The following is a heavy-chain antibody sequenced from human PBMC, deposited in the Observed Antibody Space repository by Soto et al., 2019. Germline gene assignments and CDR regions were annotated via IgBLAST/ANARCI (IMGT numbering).Heavy chain of an antibody. CDR2: ISYDGSNK. Sequence: SLRLSCAASGFTFSSYGMHWVRQAPGKGLEWVAVISYDGSNKYYADSVKGRFTISRDNSKNTLYLQMNSLRAEDTAVYYCAKDRSHYYDSSGYFDYWGQGTLVTVSS. CDR3: AKDRSHYYDSSGYFDY. CDR1: GFTFSSYG. V-gene: IGHV3-30*18. D-gene: IGHD3-22*01. J-gene: IGHJ4*02.